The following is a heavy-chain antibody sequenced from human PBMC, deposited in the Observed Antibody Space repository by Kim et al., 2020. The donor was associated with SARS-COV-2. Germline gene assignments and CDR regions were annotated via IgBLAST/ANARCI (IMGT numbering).Heavy chain of an antibody. CDR2: ISYDGSNK. CDR1: GFTFSSYA. CDR3: ARDNWEVLAGTTFDY. D-gene: IGHD6-19*01. Sequence: GGSLRLSCAASGFTFSSYAMHWVRQAPGKGLEWVAVISYDGSNKYYADSVKGRSTISRDNSKNTLYLQMNSLRAEDTAVYYCARDNWEVLAGTTFDYWGQGTLVTVSS. V-gene: IGHV3-30*04. J-gene: IGHJ4*02.